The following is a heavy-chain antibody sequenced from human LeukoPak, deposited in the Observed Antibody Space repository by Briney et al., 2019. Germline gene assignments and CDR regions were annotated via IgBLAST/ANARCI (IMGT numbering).Heavy chain of an antibody. V-gene: IGHV4-4*07. Sequence: SEALSLTCTVSGTSLTTYFWSWIRQPAGKGLEWIGRFYSSGSTSYNPSLKSRLTMSVDTSKNEFSLKLRSVTAADTAVYYCVRDRADSSGYYYYYGLGVWGQGTTVTVSS. D-gene: IGHD3-22*01. CDR3: VRDRADSSGYYYYYGLGV. J-gene: IGHJ6*02. CDR2: FYSSGST. CDR1: GTSLTTYF.